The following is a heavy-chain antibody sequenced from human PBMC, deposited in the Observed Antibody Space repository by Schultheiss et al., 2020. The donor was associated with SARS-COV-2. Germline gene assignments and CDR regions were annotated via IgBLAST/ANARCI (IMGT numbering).Heavy chain of an antibody. J-gene: IGHJ5*02. D-gene: IGHD6-13*01. Sequence: GGSLRLSCAASGFTFSSYAMSWVRQAPGKGLEWVAVISYDGSNKYYADSVKGRFTISRDNSKNTLYLQMNSLRAEDTAVYYCARDGSSSGFDPWGQGTLVTVS. CDR2: ISYDGSNK. V-gene: IGHV3-30*04. CDR1: GFTFSSYA. CDR3: ARDGSSSGFDP.